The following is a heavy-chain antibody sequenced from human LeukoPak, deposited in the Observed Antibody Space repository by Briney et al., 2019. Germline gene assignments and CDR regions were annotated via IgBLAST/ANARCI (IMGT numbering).Heavy chain of an antibody. J-gene: IGHJ4*02. CDR1: GDSVSSNSAA. D-gene: IGHD6-19*01. CDR2: TYYMSKWNN. CDR3: ARGWEYSSGWYYFDY. V-gene: IGHV6-1*01. Sequence: SQTLSLTCATSGDSVSSNSAAWNWIRQSPSRGLEWLGRTYYMSKWNNDYAAAVKSRITINPDTSKNQFSLELNSVTPEDTAVYYCARGWEYSSGWYYFDYWGQGTLVTVSS.